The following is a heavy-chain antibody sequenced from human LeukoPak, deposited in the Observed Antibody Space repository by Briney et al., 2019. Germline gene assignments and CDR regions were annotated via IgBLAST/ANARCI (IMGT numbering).Heavy chain of an antibody. CDR3: AKEGTPQVSTWYDL. CDR1: GFTFSSYA. D-gene: IGHD3-10*01. J-gene: IGHJ5*02. V-gene: IGHV3-30*02. CDR2: IGSDGNKK. Sequence: GGSLRLSCAASGFTFSSYAMHWVRQAPGKGLEWVALIGSDGNKKYYADSVKGRFSISRDNSNNTLYLQMNILRTGDTAVYYCAKEGTPQVSTWYDLWGQGTQVTVSS.